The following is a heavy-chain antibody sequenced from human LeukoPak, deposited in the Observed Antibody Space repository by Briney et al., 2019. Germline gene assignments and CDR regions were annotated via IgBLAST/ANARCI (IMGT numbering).Heavy chain of an antibody. V-gene: IGHV1-24*01. CDR1: GYTLTELS. D-gene: IGHD3-9*01. J-gene: IGHJ4*02. CDR2: FDPEDGET. CDR3: ATGPLLRYFDWRLD. Sequence: GASVKVSCKVSGYTLTELSMHWVRQAPGKGLEWMGGFDPEDGETIYAQKFQGRVTMTEDTSTDTAYMELSSLRSEDTAVYYCATGPLLRYFDWRLDWGQGTLVTVSS.